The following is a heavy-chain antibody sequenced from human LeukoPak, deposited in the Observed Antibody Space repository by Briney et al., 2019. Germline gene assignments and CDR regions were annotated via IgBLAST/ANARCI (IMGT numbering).Heavy chain of an antibody. Sequence: GGSLRLSCTASGFTFSRYWMHWVRQDPGKGLVWVSRINRDGSSTTHADSVKGRFTISRDNAKNTLYLQMNSLRAEDTAVYHCVRGSTSDWYPADYWGQGTLVTVSS. CDR2: INRDGSST. CDR3: VRGSTSDWYPADY. D-gene: IGHD6-19*01. J-gene: IGHJ4*02. V-gene: IGHV3-74*01. CDR1: GFTFSRYW.